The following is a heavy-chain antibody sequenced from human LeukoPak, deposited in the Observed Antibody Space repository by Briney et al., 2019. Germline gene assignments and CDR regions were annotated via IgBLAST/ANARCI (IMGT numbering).Heavy chain of an antibody. CDR3: ARVSELLSGDY. Sequence: PSETLSLTCIVSGGSISSGGYYWSWIRQHPGKGLEWIGYIYYSGSTYYNPSLKSRVTISVDTSKNQFSLKLSSVTAADTAVYYCARVSELLSGDYWGQGTLVTVSS. CDR2: IYYSGST. J-gene: IGHJ4*02. CDR1: GGSISSGGYY. V-gene: IGHV4-31*03. D-gene: IGHD2-2*01.